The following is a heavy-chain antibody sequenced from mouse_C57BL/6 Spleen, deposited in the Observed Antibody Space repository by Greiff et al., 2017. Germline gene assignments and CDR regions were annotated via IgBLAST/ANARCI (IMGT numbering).Heavy chain of an antibody. CDR1: GYTFTDHT. V-gene: IGHV1-78*01. CDR3: ARWGDYDDSLYAMDY. J-gene: IGHJ4*01. Sequence: VQLQQSDAELVKPGASVTISCKVSGYTFTDHTIHWMKQRPEQGLEWIGYIYPRDGSTKYNEKFKGKATLTADKSSSTAYMQLNSLTSEDSAVYFCARWGDYDDSLYAMDYWGQGTSVAVSS. D-gene: IGHD2-4*01. CDR2: IYPRDGST.